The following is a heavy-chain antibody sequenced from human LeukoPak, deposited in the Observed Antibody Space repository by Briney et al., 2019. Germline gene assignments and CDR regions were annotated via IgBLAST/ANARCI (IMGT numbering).Heavy chain of an antibody. J-gene: IGHJ4*02. Sequence: GGTLRLSCAASGFTFSNPWMSWVRQVPGKGLEWVATINGEGSANYYVVSVKGRFIISRDNAKNSLHLQMGSLRVEDTSVYYCMYLGLSYWGQGTLVTVSS. CDR3: MYLGLSY. CDR1: GFTFSNPW. CDR2: INGEGSAN. D-gene: IGHD3/OR15-3a*01. V-gene: IGHV3-7*01.